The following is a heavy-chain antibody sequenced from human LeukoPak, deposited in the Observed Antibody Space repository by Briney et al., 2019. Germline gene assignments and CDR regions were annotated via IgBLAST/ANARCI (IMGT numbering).Heavy chain of an antibody. Sequence: TGGSLRLSCTASGFTFGDYAMSWVRQAPGKGLEWVGFIRSKAYGGTTEYAASVKGRFTISRDDSKSIAYLQMNSLKTEDTAVYYCTRDWEGWTQGVFDYWGQGTLVTVSS. J-gene: IGHJ4*02. CDR1: GFTFGDYA. CDR2: IRSKAYGGTT. CDR3: TRDWEGWTQGVFDY. V-gene: IGHV3-49*04. D-gene: IGHD1-26*01.